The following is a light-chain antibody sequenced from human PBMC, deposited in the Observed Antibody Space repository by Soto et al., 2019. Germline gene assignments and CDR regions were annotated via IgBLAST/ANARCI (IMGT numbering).Light chain of an antibody. Sequence: EILLTQSPATLSLSPGERATLSCRASQSVSRHLAWYQQKPGQAPRLLIYDASNRATGIPARFSGSGSGTDFTLTISSLEPEDFAVYYCQQHNNWPPVTFGGGTKVDIK. J-gene: IGKJ4*01. CDR1: QSVSRH. V-gene: IGKV3-11*01. CDR3: QQHNNWPPVT. CDR2: DAS.